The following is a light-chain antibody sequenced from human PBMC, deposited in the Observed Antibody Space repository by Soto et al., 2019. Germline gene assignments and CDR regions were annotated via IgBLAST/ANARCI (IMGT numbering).Light chain of an antibody. V-gene: IGLV1-40*01. CDR1: SSNIGAGFD. CDR2: GNS. J-gene: IGLJ2*01. Sequence: QSVLTQPPSVSGAPGQRVTISCTGSSSNIGAGFDVHWYQQLPGTAPKLLIYGNSNRPSGVPDRFSGSKSGPSASLAITGLQAEDESDYYCQSYDSSLRGSRVFGGGTELTVL. CDR3: QSYDSSLRGSRV.